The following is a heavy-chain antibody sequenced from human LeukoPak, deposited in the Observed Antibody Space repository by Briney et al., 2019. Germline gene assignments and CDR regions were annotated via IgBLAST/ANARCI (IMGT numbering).Heavy chain of an antibody. CDR3: ARYYSSSWYTGVYYYYYYMDV. CDR2: ISYDGSNK. D-gene: IGHD6-13*01. J-gene: IGHJ6*03. CDR1: GFTFSSYG. Sequence: GGSLRLSCAASGFTFSSYGMHWVRQAPGKGLEWVAVISYDGSNKYYADSVKGRFTISRDNSKNTLYLQMNSLRAEDTAVYYCARYYSSSWYTGVYYYYYYMDVWGKGTTVTVSS. V-gene: IGHV3-30*03.